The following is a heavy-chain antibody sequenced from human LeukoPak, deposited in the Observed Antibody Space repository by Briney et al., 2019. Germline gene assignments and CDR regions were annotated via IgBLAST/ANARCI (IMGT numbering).Heavy chain of an antibody. V-gene: IGHV3-21*06. CDR3: TGSLKIPLVY. Sequence: GGSLRLSCAASGFIFSNYGMSWVRQAPGKGLEWVSSISFSSTHIYYADSIQGRFTISRDNAENSLYLQMNSLRAEDTAVYYCTGSLKIPLVYWGQGTLVTVSS. J-gene: IGHJ4*02. CDR1: GFIFSNYG. CDR2: ISFSSTHI. D-gene: IGHD3-10*01.